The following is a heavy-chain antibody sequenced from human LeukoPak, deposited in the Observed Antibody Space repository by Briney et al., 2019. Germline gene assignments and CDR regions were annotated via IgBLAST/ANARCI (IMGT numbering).Heavy chain of an antibody. D-gene: IGHD1-7*01. CDR2: INDSGRI. Sequence: PSETLSLTCAVHGGSFSNYYWSWIRQPPGKGLEWIGEINDSGRINYNPSLISRVTVSVDTSKNQFSLRLTSVTATDTAVYYCARRWNYGRNYYIDVWGNGATVSVSS. CDR1: GGSFSNYY. V-gene: IGHV4-34*01. J-gene: IGHJ6*03. CDR3: ARRWNYGRNYYIDV.